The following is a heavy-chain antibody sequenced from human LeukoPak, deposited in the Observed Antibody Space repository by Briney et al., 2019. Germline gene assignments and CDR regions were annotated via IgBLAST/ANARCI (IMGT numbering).Heavy chain of an antibody. J-gene: IGHJ1*01. CDR2: IKTDGSEK. D-gene: IGHD3-22*01. V-gene: IGHV3-7*01. Sequence: PGGSLRLSCAASGFTFSSYWMGWVRQAPGKGLQWVANIKTDGSEKYYVDSVKGRFTISRGNAKNSLYLQMNSLRAEDTAVYYCATYSSLNRREFQYWGQGTLLTVSS. CDR3: ATYSSLNRREFQY. CDR1: GFTFSSYW.